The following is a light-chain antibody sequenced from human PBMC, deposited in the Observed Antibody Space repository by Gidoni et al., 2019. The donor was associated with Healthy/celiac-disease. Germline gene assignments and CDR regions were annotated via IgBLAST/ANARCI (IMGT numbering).Light chain of an antibody. Sequence: DIQMTQSPSTLSASVGDRVTITCRASQSISSWLAWYQQKPGKAPKLLIYDASSLESGVPSRFSGSGSGTEFTLTISSLQPDDFATYYCQQYNSYLITFGQXTRLEIK. V-gene: IGKV1-5*01. CDR1: QSISSW. CDR3: QQYNSYLIT. CDR2: DAS. J-gene: IGKJ5*01.